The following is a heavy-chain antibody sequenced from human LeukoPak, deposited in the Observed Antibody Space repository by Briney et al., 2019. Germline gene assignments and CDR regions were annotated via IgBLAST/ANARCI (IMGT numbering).Heavy chain of an antibody. J-gene: IGHJ3*02. V-gene: IGHV4-61*02. CDR1: GGSISSGSYY. Sequence: SQTLSLTCTVSGGSISSGSYYWSWIRQPAGQGLEWIGRIYTSGSTNYNPSLKSRVTISVDTSKNQFSLKLSSVTAADTAVYYCASTNIVLMVYALNNDAFDIWGQGTMVTVSS. CDR3: ASTNIVLMVYALNNDAFDI. D-gene: IGHD2-8*01. CDR2: IYTSGST.